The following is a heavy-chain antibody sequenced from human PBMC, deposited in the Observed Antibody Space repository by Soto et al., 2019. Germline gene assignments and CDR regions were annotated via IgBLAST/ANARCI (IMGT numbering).Heavy chain of an antibody. CDR2: ISYDGSNK. CDR1: GFTFSSYG. J-gene: IGHJ4*02. CDR3: XXXXXXXXXXXXXXDY. V-gene: IGHV3-30*03. Sequence: QVQLVESGGGVVQPGRSLRLSCAASGFTFSSYGMHWVRQAPGKGLEWVAVISYDGSNKYYADSVKGRCTITRDNSKXXXXXXXXXXXXXXXXXXXXXXXXXXXXXXXXXXDYWGQGTLVTVS.